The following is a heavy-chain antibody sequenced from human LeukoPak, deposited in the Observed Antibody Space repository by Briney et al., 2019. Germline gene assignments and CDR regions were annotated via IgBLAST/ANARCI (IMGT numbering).Heavy chain of an antibody. D-gene: IGHD6-6*01. J-gene: IGHJ6*02. CDR3: ASAPHITFYSSSRDYYYYGMDV. Sequence: ASVKVSCKVSGYTLTELSMHWVRQAPGKGLEWMGGFDPEDGETIYAQKFQGRVTMTEDTSTDTAYMELSSLRSEDAAVYYCASAPHITFYSSSRDYYYYGMDVWGQGTTVTVSS. V-gene: IGHV1-24*01. CDR2: FDPEDGET. CDR1: GYTLTELS.